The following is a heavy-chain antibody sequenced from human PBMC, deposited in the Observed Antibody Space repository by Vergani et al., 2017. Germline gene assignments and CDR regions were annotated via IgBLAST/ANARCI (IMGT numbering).Heavy chain of an antibody. V-gene: IGHV4-39*01. CDR2: IYHSGGA. Sequence: QLHLQESGPGLVKPSETLSLTCTVSGGPITSSSYYLGWIRQPPGKGLEWIGNIYHSGGAYYNPSLKGRVTISVDTSKNQFSLEVTSLTAADTAIYFCARTESFILRYFHWALWGQGTLVTVSS. D-gene: IGHD3-9*01. CDR3: ARTESFILRYFHWAL. J-gene: IGHJ4*02. CDR1: GGPITSSSYY.